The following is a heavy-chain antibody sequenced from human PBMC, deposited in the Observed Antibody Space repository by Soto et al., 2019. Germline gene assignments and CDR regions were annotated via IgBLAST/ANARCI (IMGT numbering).Heavy chain of an antibody. V-gene: IGHV4-34*01. CDR2: VDHRGNT. CDR3: ARSGGYIYHLYGLDV. Sequence: SETLSLTCAVYGGSISGYYWIWIRQSPGKGLEWIGEVDHRGNTNYNPSFTSRVTISLDTSTSQFSLKLTSVTAADTAVYYCARSGGYIYHLYGLDVWGLGTTVTVSS. CDR1: GGSISGYY. D-gene: IGHD5-12*01. J-gene: IGHJ6*02.